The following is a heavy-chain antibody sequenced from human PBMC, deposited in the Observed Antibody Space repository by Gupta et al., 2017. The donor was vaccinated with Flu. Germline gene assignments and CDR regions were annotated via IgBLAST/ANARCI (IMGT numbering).Heavy chain of an antibody. CDR1: GFTFNNYA. CDR2: MSGNGNDI. Sequence: AGSGFTFNNYAMNWVRQAPGKGLEWVAVMSGNGNDIHHADSVKGRFSISRDKSKNMLYLQMNSLSADDTAVELCEKSYRYQLLCEHWGQGTHGTVSS. D-gene: IGHD3-16*02. CDR3: EKSYRYQLLCEH. V-gene: IGHV3-23*01. J-gene: IGHJ4*02.